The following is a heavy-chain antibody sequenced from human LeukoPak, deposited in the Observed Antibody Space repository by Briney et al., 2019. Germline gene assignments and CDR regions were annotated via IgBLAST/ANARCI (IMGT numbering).Heavy chain of an antibody. CDR3: ARDGSGYDRYWYFDL. J-gene: IGHJ2*01. D-gene: IGHD5-12*01. CDR1: GGSISSGGYY. V-gene: IGHV4-31*03. CDR2: IYYSGST. Sequence: TLSLTCTVSGGSISSGGYYWSWIRQHPGKGLGWIVYIYYSGSTYYNPSLKSRVTISVDTSKNQFSLKLSSVTAADTAVYYCARDGSGYDRYWYFDLWGRGTLVTVSS.